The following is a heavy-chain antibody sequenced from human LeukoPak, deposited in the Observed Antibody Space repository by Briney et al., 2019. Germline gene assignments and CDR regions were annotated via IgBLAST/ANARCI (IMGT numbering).Heavy chain of an antibody. CDR3: ARYHYDSTGFYPYFDY. J-gene: IGHJ4*02. Sequence: GGSLRLSCAASGFTFSSYWMSWVRQAPGKGREWVANIKQDGSEKYYVDSVKVRFTISRDNAKNSLYLQMNSLRAEDTAVYYCARYHYDSTGFYPYFDYWGQGTLVTVSS. V-gene: IGHV3-7*01. D-gene: IGHD3-22*01. CDR1: GFTFSSYW. CDR2: IKQDGSEK.